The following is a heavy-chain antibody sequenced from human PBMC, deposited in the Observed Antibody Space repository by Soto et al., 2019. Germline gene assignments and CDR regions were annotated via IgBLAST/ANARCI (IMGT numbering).Heavy chain of an antibody. CDR3: ARDTARSMVRIYYGMDV. CDR1: GFTFSSFG. V-gene: IGHV3-30*03. D-gene: IGHD3-10*01. J-gene: IGHJ6*02. CDR2: ASYDGSYK. Sequence: HPGGSLRLSCAASGFTFSSFGMHWVRQAPGKGLEWVAVASYDGSYKYYADSVKGRFTISRDNSKNTLYLQMNSLRAEDTAVYYCARDTARSMVRIYYGMDVWGQGTTVTVSS.